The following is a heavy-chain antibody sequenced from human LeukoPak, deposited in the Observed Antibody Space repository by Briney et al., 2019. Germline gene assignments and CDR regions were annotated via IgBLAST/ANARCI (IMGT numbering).Heavy chain of an antibody. V-gene: IGHV1-18*01. Sequence: ASVKVSCKASGYTFTNYGISWVRQAPGQGLEWMGWINPNSGGTNYAQKFQGRVTMTRDTSTSTVYMELSSLRSEDTAVYYCARDAHYYGSGSYLTMYYYYYMDVWGEGTTVTISS. J-gene: IGHJ6*03. CDR3: ARDAHYYGSGSYLTMYYYYYMDV. D-gene: IGHD3-10*01. CDR1: GYTFTNYG. CDR2: INPNSGGT.